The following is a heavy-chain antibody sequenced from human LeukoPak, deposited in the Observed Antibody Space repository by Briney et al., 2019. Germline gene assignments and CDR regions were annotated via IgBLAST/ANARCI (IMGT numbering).Heavy chain of an antibody. Sequence: PGGSLRLSCAASGITFSYYWMHWVRQAPGKGLVWVPRINSDGSSTTYADSVKGRFTISRDNDKNTLYLQMNSLRDEDTAVYYCAKDSHWILFDDWGQGTLVTVSS. J-gene: IGHJ4*02. CDR3: AKDSHWILFDD. CDR1: GITFSYYW. CDR2: INSDGSST. D-gene: IGHD2-2*03. V-gene: IGHV3-74*01.